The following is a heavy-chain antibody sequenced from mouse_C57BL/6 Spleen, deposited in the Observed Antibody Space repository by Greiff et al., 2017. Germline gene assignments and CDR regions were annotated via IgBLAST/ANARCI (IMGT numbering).Heavy chain of an antibody. V-gene: IGHV1-4*01. CDR2: INPSSGYT. CDR3: ATPSYDYDSWFAY. D-gene: IGHD2-4*01. J-gene: IGHJ3*01. CDR1: GYTFTSYT. Sequence: QVQLKQSGAELARPGASVKMSCKASGYTFTSYTMHWVKQRPGQGLEWIGYINPSSGYTKYNQKFKDKATLTADKSSSTAYMQLSSLTSEDSAVYYCATPSYDYDSWFAYWGQGTLVTVSA.